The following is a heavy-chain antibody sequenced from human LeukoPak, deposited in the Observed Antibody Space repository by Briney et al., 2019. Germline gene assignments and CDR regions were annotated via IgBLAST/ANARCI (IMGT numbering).Heavy chain of an antibody. CDR3: ARDTWTTVTHIFDY. D-gene: IGHD4-17*01. CDR2: ISGSSSYI. CDR1: GFTFSSYG. Sequence: PGGSLRLSCAASGFTFSSYGMHWVRQAPGKGLEWVSFISGSSSYIYFADSVKGRFTISRDNAKKSLYLQMNSLRVEDTAVYYCARDTWTTVTHIFDYWGQGTLVTVSS. J-gene: IGHJ4*02. V-gene: IGHV3-21*01.